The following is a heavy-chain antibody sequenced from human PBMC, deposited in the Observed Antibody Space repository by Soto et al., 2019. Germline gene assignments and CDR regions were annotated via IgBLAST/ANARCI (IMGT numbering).Heavy chain of an antibody. D-gene: IGHD3-16*01. V-gene: IGHV3-23*01. J-gene: IGHJ4*02. Sequence: RLPCAACGVSFNNYAVNVFRQQPGKGPEWVSTVPQTGGCSFDEDYMCGRCIISRDNANDTLYRQMNSLRAEDTVVYHCVIYYDHISGTHFDIPFGSWGQRTLGTVSS. CDR2: VPQTGGCS. CDR3: VIYYDHISGTHFDIPFGS. CDR1: GVSFNNYA.